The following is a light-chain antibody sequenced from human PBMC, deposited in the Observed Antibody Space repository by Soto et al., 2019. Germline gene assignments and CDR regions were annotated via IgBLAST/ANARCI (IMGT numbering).Light chain of an antibody. J-gene: IGKJ5*01. CDR1: QSISSN. V-gene: IGKV3-15*01. CDR2: GVS. CDR3: QQYNNWPPIT. Sequence: EVVMTQSPATLSVSPGESATLSCRASQSISSNKLAWYQQKPGQAPRLLLFGVSNRATGIPARFTGSGPGTEFTLTISSLQSEDFAVYYCQQYNNWPPITFGQGTRLEIK.